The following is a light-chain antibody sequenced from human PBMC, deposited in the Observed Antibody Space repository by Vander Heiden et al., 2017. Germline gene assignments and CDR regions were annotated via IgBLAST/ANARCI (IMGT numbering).Light chain of an antibody. CDR2: GNS. Sequence: QSVLTPPPSVSGAPGQSATISCTGSSSHIGAGYDVHCYQQHPGTAPKLLIYGNSNRPSGVPDRVSGSKSGTSASLAITGRQAEEEADYYCQSYDSSLSAYYVFGTGTKVTVL. J-gene: IGLJ1*01. V-gene: IGLV1-40*01. CDR1: SSHIGAGYD. CDR3: QSYDSSLSAYYV.